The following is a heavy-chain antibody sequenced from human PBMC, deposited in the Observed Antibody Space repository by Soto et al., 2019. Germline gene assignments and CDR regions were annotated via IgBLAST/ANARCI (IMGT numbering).Heavy chain of an antibody. D-gene: IGHD2-8*01. CDR2: IIPIFGTA. CDR3: ARDRDAYCSKGICSGPYFDY. J-gene: IGHJ4*02. Sequence: SVKVSCKASGDTFSSYAISWVRQAPGQGLEWMGGIIPIFGTANYAQKFQGRVTITADESTSTAYMELNSLRDEDTAVYYCARDRDAYCSKGICSGPYFDYWGQGTLVTVSS. CDR1: GDTFSSYA. V-gene: IGHV1-69*13.